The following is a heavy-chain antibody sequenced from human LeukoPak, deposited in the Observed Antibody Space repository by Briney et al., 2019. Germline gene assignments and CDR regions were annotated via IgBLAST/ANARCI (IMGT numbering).Heavy chain of an antibody. J-gene: IGHJ4*02. CDR1: GCTFTTYD. CDR3: ARYIAVAGPDY. CDR2: MNPNSGNT. Sequence: ASVKVSCKASGCTFTTYDINWLRQATGQGLKWMGWMNPNSGNTGYAQKFQGRVTMTRNTSISTAYMELSSLRSEDTAVYYCARYIAVAGPDYWGQGTLVTVSS. V-gene: IGHV1-8*02. D-gene: IGHD6-19*01.